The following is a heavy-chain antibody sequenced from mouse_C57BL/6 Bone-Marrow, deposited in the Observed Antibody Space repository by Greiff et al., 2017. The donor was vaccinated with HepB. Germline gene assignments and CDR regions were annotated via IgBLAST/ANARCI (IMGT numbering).Heavy chain of an antibody. D-gene: IGHD2-12*01. Sequence: DVKLVESGGGLVQSGRSLRLSCATSGFTFSDFYMEWVRQAPGKGLEWIAASRNKANDYTTEYSASVKGRFIVSRDTSQSILYLQMNALRAEDTAIYYCARDASYSDWYFDVWGTGTTVTVSS. CDR3: ARDASYSDWYFDV. V-gene: IGHV7-1*01. CDR1: GFTFSDFY. J-gene: IGHJ1*03. CDR2: SRNKANDYTT.